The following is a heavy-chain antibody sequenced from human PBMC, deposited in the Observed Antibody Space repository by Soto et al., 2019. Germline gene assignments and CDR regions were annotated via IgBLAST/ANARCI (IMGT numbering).Heavy chain of an antibody. J-gene: IGHJ4*02. CDR2: IYYSGST. D-gene: IGHD3-10*01. CDR3: ARQSVGPYGSGSYFDY. Sequence: QVQLQESGPGLVKPSETLSLTCTVSGGSISSYYWSWIRQPPGKGLEWIGYIYYSGSTNYNPSLKGRVPMPVDASTSQFSLKLSPVTAAHTAVYYCARQSVGPYGSGSYFDYWGQGTLVTVSS. V-gene: IGHV4-59*08. CDR1: GGSISSYY.